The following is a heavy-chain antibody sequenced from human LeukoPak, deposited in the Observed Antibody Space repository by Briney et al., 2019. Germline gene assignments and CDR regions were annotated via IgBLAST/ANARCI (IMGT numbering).Heavy chain of an antibody. CDR2: ISYDGSNK. D-gene: IGHD6-13*01. Sequence: GGSLRLSCAASGFTFSSYGMHWVRQAPGKGLEWVAVISYDGSNKYYADSVKGRFTISRDNSKNTLYLQMNSLRAEDTAVYCCAKDFRGIAAAGTLDYWGQGTLVTVSS. J-gene: IGHJ4*02. V-gene: IGHV3-30*18. CDR3: AKDFRGIAAAGTLDY. CDR1: GFTFSSYG.